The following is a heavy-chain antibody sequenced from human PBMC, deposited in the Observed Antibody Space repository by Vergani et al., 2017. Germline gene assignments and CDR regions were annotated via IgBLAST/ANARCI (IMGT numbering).Heavy chain of an antibody. D-gene: IGHD3-3*01. J-gene: IGHJ6*03. Sequence: QVQLVESGGGVVQPGRSLRLSCAASGCTFSSYGMHWVRQAPGKGLEWVAVIWYDGSNKYYADSVKGRFTISRDNSKNTLYLQMNSLRAEDTAVYYCARDGYYDFWSGYYPTGDYYYYYMDVWGKGTTVTVSS. CDR1: GCTFSSYG. CDR2: IWYDGSNK. CDR3: ARDGYYDFWSGYYPTGDYYYYYMDV. V-gene: IGHV3-33*01.